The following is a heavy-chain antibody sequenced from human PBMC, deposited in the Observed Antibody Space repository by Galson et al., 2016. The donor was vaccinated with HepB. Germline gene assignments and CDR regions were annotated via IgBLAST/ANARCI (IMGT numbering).Heavy chain of an antibody. Sequence: SETLSLTCGVFGGTFNGYYWTWIRQPPGKGLEWIGVINHSGNTNYNPSLKSRVTLSVDMSKKQFTLELTSVTAADTAIYYCARGTYYDSATRFDPWGQGTLVTVAS. CDR2: INHSGNT. V-gene: IGHV4-34*01. D-gene: IGHD3-3*01. CDR1: GGTFNGYY. CDR3: ARGTYYDSATRFDP. J-gene: IGHJ5*02.